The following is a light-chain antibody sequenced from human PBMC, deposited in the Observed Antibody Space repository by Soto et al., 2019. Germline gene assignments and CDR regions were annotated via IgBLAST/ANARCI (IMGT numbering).Light chain of an antibody. Sequence: ILLTQSPGTPSFFPVDGATLSCRAIQSVSGDYLAWYQQKPGQAPRLLIYGASSRATGIPDRFSGSGSGTDFTLTISRLEPEDFAVYYCQQYGSSPLITFGQGTRLEI. CDR2: GAS. J-gene: IGKJ5*01. CDR1: QSVSGDY. CDR3: QQYGSSPLIT. V-gene: IGKV3-20*01.